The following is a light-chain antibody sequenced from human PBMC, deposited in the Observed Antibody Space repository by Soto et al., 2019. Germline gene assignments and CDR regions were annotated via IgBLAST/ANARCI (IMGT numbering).Light chain of an antibody. CDR2: EVK. V-gene: IGLV2-14*01. CDR3: SSYTTSDTLYV. Sequence: QSALTPPASVSGSPGQSITISCTAAGSDVDGYNFVSWYQHHPGKAPKLIIYEVKNRPSGVSNRFSGSKSGNTASLTISGLQAEDEADYYCSSYTTSDTLYVFGTGTKVTVL. J-gene: IGLJ1*01. CDR1: GSDVDGYNF.